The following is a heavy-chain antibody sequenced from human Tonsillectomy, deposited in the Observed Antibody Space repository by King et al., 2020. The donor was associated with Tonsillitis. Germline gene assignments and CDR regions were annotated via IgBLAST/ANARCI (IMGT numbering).Heavy chain of an antibody. J-gene: IGHJ3*02. V-gene: IGHV4-39*01. CDR1: GGSISRSNFY. D-gene: IGHD3-9*01. Sequence: QLQESGPGLVKPSETLSLTCTVSGGSISRSNFYWGWIRQPPGKGLEWIQSFYGSGRTYYNPSLKSRVSISVDTSKNQLSLRLSSVTAADTGVYYCARHHPASDILKRELRAFDIWGQGTVVTVSS. CDR2: FYGSGRT. CDR3: ARHHPASDILKRELRAFDI.